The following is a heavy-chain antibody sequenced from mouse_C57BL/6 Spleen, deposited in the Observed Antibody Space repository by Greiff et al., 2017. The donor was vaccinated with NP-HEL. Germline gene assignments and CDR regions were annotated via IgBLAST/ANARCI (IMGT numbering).Heavy chain of an antibody. D-gene: IGHD2-3*01. CDR2: INYDGSST. CDR1: GFTFSDYY. Sequence: EVQVVESEGGLVQPGSSMKLSCTASGFTFSDYYMAWVRQVPEKGLEWVANINYDGSSTYYLDSLKSRFIISRDNAKNILYLQMSSLKSEDTATYYCARKGDGYFYFDYWGQGTTLTVSS. J-gene: IGHJ2*01. V-gene: IGHV5-16*01. CDR3: ARKGDGYFYFDY.